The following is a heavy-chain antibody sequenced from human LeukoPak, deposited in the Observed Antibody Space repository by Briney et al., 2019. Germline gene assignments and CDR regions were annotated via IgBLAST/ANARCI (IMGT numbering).Heavy chain of an antibody. J-gene: IGHJ3*02. Sequence: PGGSLRLSCAAAGVTFSSFWMSWVRKAPGKGLERVAGSNRNGDSTGYADSVKGRFTISRDDAKNSLYLQMNSLRAEDTALYHCARGHKGGDGADAFDIWGHGTMVTVSS. CDR3: ARGHKGGDGADAFDI. V-gene: IGHV3-20*01. CDR1: GVTFSSFW. D-gene: IGHD5-24*01. CDR2: SNRNGDST.